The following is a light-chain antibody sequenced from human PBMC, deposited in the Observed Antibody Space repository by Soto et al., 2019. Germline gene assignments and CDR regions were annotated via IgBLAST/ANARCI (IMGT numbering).Light chain of an antibody. CDR3: QRCDQSLWT. J-gene: IGKJ1*01. CDR1: QSVSASQ. CDR2: GVS. Sequence: EIVMTQSPGTLSLSPGERATLSCRASQSVSASQLAWYQQKPGQAPRLLIYGVSSRAAGIPDRFRGSGSGTDFTLTISRLEPEDFAMYYCQRCDQSLWTFGQGTKVDIK. V-gene: IGKV3-20*01.